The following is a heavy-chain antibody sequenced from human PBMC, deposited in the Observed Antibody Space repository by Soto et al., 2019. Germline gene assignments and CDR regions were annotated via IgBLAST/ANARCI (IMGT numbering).Heavy chain of an antibody. CDR1: GFTISSYG. CDR2: ISYDGSNK. Sequence: GGSLRLSCAASGFTISSYGMHWVRQAPGKGLEWVAVISYDGSNKYYADSVKGRFTISRDNSKNTLYLQMNSLRAEDTAVYYCAKDLQAAGTRNWYYYYGMDVWGQGTTVTVSS. D-gene: IGHD6-13*01. CDR3: AKDLQAAGTRNWYYYYGMDV. J-gene: IGHJ6*02. V-gene: IGHV3-30*18.